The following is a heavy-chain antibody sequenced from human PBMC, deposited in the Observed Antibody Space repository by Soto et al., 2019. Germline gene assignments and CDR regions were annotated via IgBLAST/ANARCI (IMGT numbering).Heavy chain of an antibody. CDR1: GFTFRNYG. Sequence: HPGGSLRLSCAASGFTFRNYGMNWVRQAPGKGLEWVSYIGIGSSTKYYADSVKGRFTISRDNAKNSLYLQMNSLRAEDTAVYYCARDKRDLRFLEWSYYYDYWGQGSLVTVSS. D-gene: IGHD3-3*01. CDR2: IGIGSSTK. J-gene: IGHJ4*02. CDR3: ARDKRDLRFLEWSYYYDY. V-gene: IGHV3-48*01.